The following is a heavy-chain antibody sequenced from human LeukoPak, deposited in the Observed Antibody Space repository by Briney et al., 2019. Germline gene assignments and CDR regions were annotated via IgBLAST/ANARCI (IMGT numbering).Heavy chain of an antibody. CDR1: GYTFTSYG. J-gene: IGHJ4*02. Sequence: ASVKVSCKASGYTFTSYGISWVRQAPGQGLEWMGWISAYNGNTNYAQKLQGRVTTTTDTSTSTAYMELRSLRSDDTAVYYCARVVIGWLVRVPNFDYWGQGTLVTVSS. D-gene: IGHD6-19*01. V-gene: IGHV1-18*01. CDR2: ISAYNGNT. CDR3: ARVVIGWLVRVPNFDY.